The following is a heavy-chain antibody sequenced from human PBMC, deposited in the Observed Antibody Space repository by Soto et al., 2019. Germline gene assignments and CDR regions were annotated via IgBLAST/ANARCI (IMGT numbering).Heavy chain of an antibody. Sequence: QITLKESGPTLVKPTQPLTLTCTFSGFSLSTSGVGVGWIRQPPGKALEWLALIYWDDDKRYSPSLKSRLTVTKDTSKNQVVLTMTNMDPVDTATDYCAHTYYYDGSGYYYDWCDPWGQGTLVTVSS. V-gene: IGHV2-5*02. D-gene: IGHD3-22*01. CDR3: AHTYYYDGSGYYYDWCDP. J-gene: IGHJ5*02. CDR1: GFSLSTSGVG. CDR2: IYWDDDK.